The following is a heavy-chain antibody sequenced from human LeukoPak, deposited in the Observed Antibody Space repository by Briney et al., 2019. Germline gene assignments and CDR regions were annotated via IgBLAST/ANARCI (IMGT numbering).Heavy chain of an antibody. CDR2: ISSSSSSYI. J-gene: IGHJ3*02. CDR3: ASYFTVDDAFDI. Sequence: GGSLRLSCAASGFTFSIYSMNWVRQAPGKGLEWVSSISSSSSSYIYYADSVKGRFTIFRDNAKNSLYLQMNSLKAEHTAVYYCASYFTVDDAFDIWGQGTMVTVSS. CDR1: GFTFSIYS. D-gene: IGHD4-23*01. V-gene: IGHV3-21*01.